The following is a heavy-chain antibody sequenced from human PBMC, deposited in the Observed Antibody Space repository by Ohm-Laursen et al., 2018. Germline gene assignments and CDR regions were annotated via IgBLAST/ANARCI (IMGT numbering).Heavy chain of an antibody. CDR1: GFIVNSNH. D-gene: IGHD4-17*01. CDR3: ARDNDGDYEDNFDC. V-gene: IGHV3-7*01. J-gene: IGHJ4*02. CDR2: IKRDGSEK. Sequence: SLRLSCAASGFIVNSNHMSWVRQAPGQGLEWVASIKRDGSEKYYVDSVKGRFTISRDNAKESLYLQMNSLRAEDTAVYYCARDNDGDYEDNFDCWGQGTVVTVSS.